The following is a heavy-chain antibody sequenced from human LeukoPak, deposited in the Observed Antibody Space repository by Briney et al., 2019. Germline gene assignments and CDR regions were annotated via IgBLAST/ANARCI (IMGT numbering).Heavy chain of an antibody. CDR3: TRYGDYPYDY. J-gene: IGHJ4*02. D-gene: IGHD2-21*01. CDR2: IRSKANSYAT. V-gene: IGHV3-73*01. CDR1: GFTFRDSG. Sequence: GGSLRLSCAASGFTFRDSGMHWVRQASGKGLEWVGRIRSKANSYATAYAASVKGRFTISRDDSKNTAYLQMNSLKTEDTAVYYCTRYGDYPYDYWGQGTLVTVSS.